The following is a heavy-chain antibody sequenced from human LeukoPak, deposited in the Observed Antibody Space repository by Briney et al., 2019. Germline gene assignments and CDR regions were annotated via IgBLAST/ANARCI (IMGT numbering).Heavy chain of an antibody. CDR2: INSDGSST. J-gene: IGHJ4*02. Sequence: PGGSLRLSCAASGFTFSSHWMHWVRQAPGKGPVWVSRINSDGSSTNYADSVKGRFTISRDNAKNTLYLQMNSLRAEDAAVYSCARGSSSVSYYFQYWGQGTLVTVSS. CDR3: ARGSSSVSYYFQY. CDR1: GFTFSSHW. V-gene: IGHV3-74*01. D-gene: IGHD2-15*01.